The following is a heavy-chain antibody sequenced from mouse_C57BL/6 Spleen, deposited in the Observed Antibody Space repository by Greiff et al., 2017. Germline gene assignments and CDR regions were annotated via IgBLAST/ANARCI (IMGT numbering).Heavy chain of an antibody. CDR3: AIHSNSPFYAMDY. V-gene: IGHV1-22*01. J-gene: IGHJ4*01. CDR2: INPNNGGT. D-gene: IGHD2-5*01. CDR1: GYTFTDYN. Sequence: EVQLQQSGPELVKPGASVKMSCKASGYTFTDYNMHWVKQSHGKSLEWIGYINPNNGGTSYNQKFKGKATLTVNKSSSTAYMELRSLTSEDSAVYYCAIHSNSPFYAMDYWGQGTSVTVSS.